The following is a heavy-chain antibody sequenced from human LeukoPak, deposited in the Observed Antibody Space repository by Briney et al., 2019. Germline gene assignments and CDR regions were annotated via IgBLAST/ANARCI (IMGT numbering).Heavy chain of an antibody. CDR2: INPNSGGT. CDR3: ARDWGVATTDKAGFGP. V-gene: IGHV1-2*02. D-gene: IGHD5-12*01. J-gene: IGHJ5*02. CDR1: GYTFTGYY. Sequence: ASVKVSCKASGYTFTGYYMHWVRQAPGQGLEWMGWINPNSGGTNYAQKFQGRVTMTRDTSISTAYMELSRLRSDDTAVYYCARDWGVATTDKAGFGPWGQGTLVTVSS.